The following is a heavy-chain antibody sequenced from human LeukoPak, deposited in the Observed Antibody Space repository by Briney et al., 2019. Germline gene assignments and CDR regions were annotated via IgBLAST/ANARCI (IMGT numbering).Heavy chain of an antibody. D-gene: IGHD6-19*01. J-gene: IGHJ3*02. CDR1: GFTFSSYW. Sequence: GGSLRLSCAASGFTFSSYWMSWVRQAPGKGLEWVANIKQDGSEKYYVDSVKGRFTISRDNAKNSLYLQMNSLRAEDTAVYYCARDSQLSNIAVAGFPPNEDAFDIWGQGTMVTVSS. CDR3: ARDSQLSNIAVAGFPPNEDAFDI. V-gene: IGHV3-7*01. CDR2: IKQDGSEK.